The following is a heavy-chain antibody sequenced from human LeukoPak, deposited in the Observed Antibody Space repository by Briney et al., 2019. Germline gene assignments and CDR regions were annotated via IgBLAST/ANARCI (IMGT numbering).Heavy chain of an antibody. CDR2: IYHSGST. Sequence: PSETLSLTCAVSGDSINNNNWWSWVRQSPGKGLEWIGEIYHSGSTNYNPSLKSRGTISVDKSKNQFSLKLSSVIAADTAVYYCAMGLAWKLDYWGQGTLVTVSS. CDR3: AMGLAWKLDY. CDR1: GDSINNNNW. D-gene: IGHD4-23*01. V-gene: IGHV4-4*02. J-gene: IGHJ4*02.